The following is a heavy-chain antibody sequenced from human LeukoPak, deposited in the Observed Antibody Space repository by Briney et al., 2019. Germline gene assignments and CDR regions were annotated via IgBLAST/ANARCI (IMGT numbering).Heavy chain of an antibody. CDR2: ISHDGSNK. CDR3: AKDEDSSSWYTYYYYGMDV. V-gene: IGHV3-30*18. Sequence: GRSLRLSCAASGFTFSSYGMHWVRQAPGKGLEWVAVISHDGSNKYYADSVKGRFTISRDNSKNTLYLQMNSLRAEDTAVYYCAKDEDSSSWYTYYYYGMDVWGQGTTVTVAS. J-gene: IGHJ6*02. D-gene: IGHD6-13*01. CDR1: GFTFSSYG.